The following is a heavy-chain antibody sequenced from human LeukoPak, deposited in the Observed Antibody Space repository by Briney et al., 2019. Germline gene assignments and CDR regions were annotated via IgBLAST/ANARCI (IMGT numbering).Heavy chain of an antibody. J-gene: IGHJ4*02. D-gene: IGHD3-22*01. CDR3: ARLPIVVITSGGY. V-gene: IGHV3-53*01. Sequence: PGGSLRLSCAASGFTVSDNYMTWVRQAPGEGLEWLSVIYSDGSTYYADSVKGRFTILRDNSKNTLYLQMNSLRAEDTAVYYCARLPIVVITSGGYWGQGTLVTVSS. CDR2: IYSDGST. CDR1: GFTVSDNY.